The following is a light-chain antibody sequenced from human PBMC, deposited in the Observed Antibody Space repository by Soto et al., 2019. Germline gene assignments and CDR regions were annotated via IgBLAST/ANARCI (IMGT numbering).Light chain of an antibody. CDR2: DDD. CDR3: GSWDSSLSAYV. V-gene: IGLV1-51*01. Sequence: QSVMTQPPSVSAAPGQKVTISCSGSSSNIGGNSVSWYQQLPGTAPKLLIYDDDKRPSGIPDRFSGSKSGTSATLGITGFQTGDEADYYSGSWDSSLSAYVFATGTKLTVL. J-gene: IGLJ1*01. CDR1: SSNIGGNS.